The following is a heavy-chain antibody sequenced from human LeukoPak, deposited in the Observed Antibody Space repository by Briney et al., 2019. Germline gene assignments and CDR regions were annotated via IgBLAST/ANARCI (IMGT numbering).Heavy chain of an antibody. CDR2: IYHSGNA. D-gene: IGHD6-13*01. CDR3: LATYSSSWDG. V-gene: IGHV4-38-2*01. CDR1: GYSISSGYY. Sequence: PSETLSLTCSVSGYSISSGYYWGWIRQPPGKGLEWIGSIYHSGNAYYNPSLKSRVTISVDTSKNQFSLKLTSVTAADTAFAIRLATYSSSWDGWGQGTLVTVSS. J-gene: IGHJ4*02.